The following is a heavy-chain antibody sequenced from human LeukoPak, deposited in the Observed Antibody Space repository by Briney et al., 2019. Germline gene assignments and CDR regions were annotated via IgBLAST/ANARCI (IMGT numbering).Heavy chain of an antibody. Sequence: PSETLSLTCSVSGGSISSTSCYWGWIRQPPGKGLEWIGGIYYSGSTNYNPSLKSRVTISVDTSKNQFSLKLSSVTAADTAVYYCARVMGAPFDAFDIWGQGTMVTVSS. D-gene: IGHD1-26*01. CDR2: IYYSGST. CDR3: ARVMGAPFDAFDI. J-gene: IGHJ3*02. CDR1: GGSISSTSCY. V-gene: IGHV4-39*07.